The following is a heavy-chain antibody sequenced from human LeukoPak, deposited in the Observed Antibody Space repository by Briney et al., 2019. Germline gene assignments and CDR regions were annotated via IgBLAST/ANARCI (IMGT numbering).Heavy chain of an antibody. CDR2: IKLDGIEK. Sequence: GGSLRLSCVASGFTFGKYWMSWVRQAPGKGLEWVANIKLDGIEKNYVDSAKGRFTISRGNTKNSLYLQMNSLRAEDTAVFYCARDQYDTWSRRGNFDSWGQGTLVTVSS. D-gene: IGHD3-3*01. CDR1: GFTFGKYW. CDR3: ARDQYDTWSRRGNFDS. V-gene: IGHV3-7*03. J-gene: IGHJ4*02.